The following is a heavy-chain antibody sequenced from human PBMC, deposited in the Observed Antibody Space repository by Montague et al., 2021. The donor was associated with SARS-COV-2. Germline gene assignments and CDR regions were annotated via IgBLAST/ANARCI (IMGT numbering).Heavy chain of an antibody. V-gene: IGHV3-30-3*01. CDR2: ISYDGNNK. CDR3: ARDFSQWELHQFDY. D-gene: IGHD1-26*01. Sequence: SLRLSCAASGFTSSDYAMHWVRQAPGKGLEWVAVISYDGNNKYHVDSVRGRFTISRDNSKNTLYLQMNSPRVEDTAVYYCARDFSQWELHQFDYWGQGSLVTVSS. CDR1: GFTSSDYA. J-gene: IGHJ4*02.